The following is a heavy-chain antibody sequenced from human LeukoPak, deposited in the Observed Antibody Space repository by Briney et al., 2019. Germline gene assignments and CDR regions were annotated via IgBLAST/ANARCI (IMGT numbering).Heavy chain of an antibody. Sequence: PGGSLRLSCAASGFTFSSYGMHWDRQAPGKGLEWVAFIRHDGSNKYYADSVKGRFTISRDNSKNTLYLQMNSLRAEDTAVYYCARDLEQVTTTWGQGTLVTVSS. CDR2: IRHDGSNK. CDR1: GFTFSSYG. CDR3: ARDLEQVTTT. J-gene: IGHJ4*02. V-gene: IGHV3-30*02. D-gene: IGHD4-17*01.